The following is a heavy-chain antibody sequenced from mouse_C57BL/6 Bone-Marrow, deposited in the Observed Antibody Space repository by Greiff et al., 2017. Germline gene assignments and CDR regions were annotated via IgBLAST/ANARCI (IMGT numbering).Heavy chain of an antibody. CDR2: IDPANGNT. CDR1: GFNIKNTY. CDR3: ASPYGGSYGDYAMDY. V-gene: IGHV14-3*01. J-gene: IGHJ4*01. D-gene: IGHD1-1*01. Sequence: EVQLQQSVAELVRPGASVKLSCTASGFNIKNTYMHWVKQRPEQGLEWIGRIDPANGNTKYAPKFQGKATITADTSSNTAYLQLSSLTSEDTAIYDCASPYGGSYGDYAMDYGGQGTSVTVSS.